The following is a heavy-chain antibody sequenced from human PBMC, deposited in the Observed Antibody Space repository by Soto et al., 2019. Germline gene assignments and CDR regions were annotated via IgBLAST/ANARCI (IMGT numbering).Heavy chain of an antibody. V-gene: IGHV4-31*01. CDR2: IYYSGST. J-gene: IGHJ4*02. Sequence: QVQLQESGPGLVKPSQTLSLTCTVSGGSISSGGYYWSWIRQHPGKGLEWIGYIYYSGSTYYNPSLKRLVTISVDTSKNQFSLKLSSVTAADTAVYYCARGKGVVTPFLDYWGKGTLVTVSS. CDR1: GGSISSGGYY. D-gene: IGHD2-15*01. CDR3: ARGKGVVTPFLDY.